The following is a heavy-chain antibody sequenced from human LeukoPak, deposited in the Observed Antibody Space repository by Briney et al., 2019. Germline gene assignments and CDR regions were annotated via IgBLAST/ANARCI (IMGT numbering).Heavy chain of an antibody. Sequence: PGGSLRLSCAASGFTFSTYAVSWVRQAPGKGLEWVSNISGSGGRTYYADSVKGRFTISRDNSKNTLYLQMNSLRAEDTAVYYCAKRRGLELLYYYYMDVWGKGTTVTVSS. J-gene: IGHJ6*03. CDR1: GFTFSTYA. CDR2: ISGSGGRT. CDR3: AKRRGLELLYYYYMDV. V-gene: IGHV3-23*01. D-gene: IGHD1-7*01.